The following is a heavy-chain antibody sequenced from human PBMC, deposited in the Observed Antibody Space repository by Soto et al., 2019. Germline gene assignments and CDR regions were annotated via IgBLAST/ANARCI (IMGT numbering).Heavy chain of an antibody. V-gene: IGHV3-33*01. CDR1: GFTFSSYG. J-gene: IGHJ4*02. CDR2: IWYDGSNK. CDR3: ARGRYDYVWGSYRFEGPTYYFDY. Sequence: QVQLVESGGGVVQPGRSLRLSCAASGFTFSSYGMHWVRQAPGKGLEWVAVIWYDGSNKYYADSVKGRFTISRDNSKNKLYLQMTSLRAEDTAVYYCARGRYDYVWGSYRFEGPTYYFDYWGQGTLVTVSS. D-gene: IGHD3-16*02.